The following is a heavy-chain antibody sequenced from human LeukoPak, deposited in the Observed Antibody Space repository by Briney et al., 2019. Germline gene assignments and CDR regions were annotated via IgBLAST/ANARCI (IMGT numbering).Heavy chain of an antibody. CDR1: GFTFSSYS. Sequence: PGGSLRLSCAASGFTFSSYSMNWVRQAPGKGLEWVSSISSSSSYIYYADSVKGRFTISRDNAKNSLYLQMNSLRAEDTAVYYCARDLATNTATAHFDYWGQGTLVTVSS. V-gene: IGHV3-21*01. J-gene: IGHJ4*02. D-gene: IGHD5-18*01. CDR3: ARDLATNTATAHFDY. CDR2: ISSSSSYI.